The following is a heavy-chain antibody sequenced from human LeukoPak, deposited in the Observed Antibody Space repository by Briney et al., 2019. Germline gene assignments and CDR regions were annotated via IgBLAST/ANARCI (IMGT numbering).Heavy chain of an antibody. Sequence: PSETLSLTCTVSGGSISNYYCSWIRQPPGKGLEWIGYFYYTGSTYYNPSLKSRVTISVDTSKNQFSLKLSSVTAADTAVYYCASTHYYDSSGYFSALDMWGQGTMVTVSS. CDR2: FYYTGST. V-gene: IGHV4-59*08. D-gene: IGHD3-22*01. CDR1: GGSISNYY. J-gene: IGHJ3*02. CDR3: ASTHYYDSSGYFSALDM.